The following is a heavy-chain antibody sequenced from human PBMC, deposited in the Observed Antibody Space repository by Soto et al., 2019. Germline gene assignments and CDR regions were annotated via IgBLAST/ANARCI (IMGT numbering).Heavy chain of an antibody. Sequence: SETLSLTCTVSGGSISSYYWSWIRQPPGKGLEWIGYIYYSGSTNYNPSLKSRVTISVDTSKNQFSLKLSSVTAADTAVYYCARVGISKWFDPWGQGTLVTVSS. CDR3: ARVGISKWFDP. D-gene: IGHD2-15*01. CDR1: GGSISSYY. CDR2: IYYSGST. V-gene: IGHV4-59*01. J-gene: IGHJ5*02.